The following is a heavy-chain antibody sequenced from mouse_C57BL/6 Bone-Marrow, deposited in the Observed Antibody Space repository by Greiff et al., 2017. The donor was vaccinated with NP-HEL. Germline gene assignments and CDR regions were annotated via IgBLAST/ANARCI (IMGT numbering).Heavy chain of an antibody. J-gene: IGHJ2*01. Sequence: LQLKESGPVLVKPGASVKMSCKASGYTFTDYYMNWVKQSHGKSLEWIGVINPYNGGTSYNQKFKGKATLTVDKSSSTAYMELNSLTSEDSAVYYCARSHLLWYLDYWGQGTTLTVSS. CDR1: GYTFTDYY. CDR2: INPYNGGT. CDR3: ARSHLLWYLDY. V-gene: IGHV1-19*01. D-gene: IGHD2-1*01.